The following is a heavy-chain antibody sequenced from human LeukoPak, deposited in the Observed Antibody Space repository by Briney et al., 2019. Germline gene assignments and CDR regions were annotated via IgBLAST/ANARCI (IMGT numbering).Heavy chain of an antibody. D-gene: IGHD2-2*01. Sequence: ASVKVSCKASGYTFTSYGISWVRQAPGQGLEWMGWISAYNGNTNYAQKLQGRVTMTTDTSTSTAYMELRSLRSDDTAVYYCARMVVVPAAKRGWFDPWGQGTLVTVSS. J-gene: IGHJ5*02. CDR2: ISAYNGNT. CDR3: ARMVVVPAAKRGWFDP. V-gene: IGHV1-18*01. CDR1: GYTFTSYG.